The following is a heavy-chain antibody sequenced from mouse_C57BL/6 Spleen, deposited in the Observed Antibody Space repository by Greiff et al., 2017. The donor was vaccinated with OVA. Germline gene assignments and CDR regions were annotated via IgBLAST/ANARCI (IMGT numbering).Heavy chain of an antibody. CDR2: INPSNGGT. J-gene: IGHJ4*01. Sequence: QVQLQQSGTELVKPGASVKLSCKASGYTFTSYWMHWVKQRPGQGLEWIGNINPSNGGTNYNEKFKSKATLTVDKSSSTAYMQLSSLTSEDSAVYYGARGVLRGGYYAMDYWGQGTSVTVSS. V-gene: IGHV1-53*01. D-gene: IGHD1-1*01. CDR1: GYTFTSYW. CDR3: ARGVLRGGYYAMDY.